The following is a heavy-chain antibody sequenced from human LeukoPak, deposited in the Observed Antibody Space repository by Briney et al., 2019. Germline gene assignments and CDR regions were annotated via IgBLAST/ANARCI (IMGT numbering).Heavy chain of an antibody. D-gene: IGHD3-9*01. V-gene: IGHV3-30-3*01. J-gene: IGHJ6*02. CDR2: ISYDGSNK. CDR3: AKDVGRWYYDILTVRFKIYGMDV. CDR1: GFTFSSYA. Sequence: GGSLRLSCAASGFTFSSYAMHWVRQAPGKGLEWVAVISYDGSNKYYADSVKGRFTISRDNSKNTLYLQMNSLRAEDTAVYYCAKDVGRWYYDILTVRFKIYGMDVWGQGTTVTVSS.